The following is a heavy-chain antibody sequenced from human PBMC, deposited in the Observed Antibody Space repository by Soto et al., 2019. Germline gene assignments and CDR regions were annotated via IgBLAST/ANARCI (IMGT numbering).Heavy chain of an antibody. J-gene: IGHJ4*02. Sequence: QVQLAQSGAEVKKPGSSVKISCKASGRSFRTYGISWVRQAPGQGLQWMGRIIPLDGKTNYAQEVQGRVTFTADKSTTTAYLILSGLRSDDTAIYYCAREATDYFDKWGQGTRVTVSS. CDR2: IIPLDGKT. CDR1: GRSFRTYG. V-gene: IGHV1-69*04. CDR3: AREATDYFDK.